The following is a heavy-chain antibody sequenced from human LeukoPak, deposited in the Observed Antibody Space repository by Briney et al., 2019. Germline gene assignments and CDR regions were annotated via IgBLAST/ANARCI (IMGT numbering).Heavy chain of an antibody. D-gene: IGHD7-27*01. CDR3: ARDSRTGDFDY. J-gene: IGHJ4*02. CDR2: IYSGGST. CDR1: RFDLSAYT. Sequence: GGSLRLSCAPSRFDLSAYTMNWVRQAPGKGLEWVSVIYSGGSTYYADSVKGRFTISRDNSKNTLYLQMNSLRAEDTAVYYCARDSRTGDFDYWGQGTLVTVSS. V-gene: IGHV3-66*01.